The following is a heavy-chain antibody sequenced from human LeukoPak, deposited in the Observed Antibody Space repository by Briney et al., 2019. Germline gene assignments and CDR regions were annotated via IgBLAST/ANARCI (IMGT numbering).Heavy chain of an antibody. Sequence: GGSLRLSCVACGFTFSSHWMTWVRQAPGKGLEWVANIKEDGSEKYYVDSVKGRFTISRDNAKNSLYLQMNSLRAEDTAVYCCARDHLPFDFDYWGQGTLVTVSS. CDR2: IKEDGSEK. CDR1: GFTFSSHW. CDR3: ARDHLPFDFDY. V-gene: IGHV3-7*03. J-gene: IGHJ4*02. D-gene: IGHD3-10*01.